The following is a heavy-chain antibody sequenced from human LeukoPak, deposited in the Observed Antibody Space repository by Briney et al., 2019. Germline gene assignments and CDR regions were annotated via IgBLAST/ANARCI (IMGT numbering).Heavy chain of an antibody. Sequence: GGSLRLSCAASGFTFSSYGMHWVRQAPGKGLEWVSAISNDGGGTNYADFVKGRFTISRDNSKNTLFLQMNSLRAEDTALYYCAKGSSGYFVDLWGQGTLVTVSS. CDR2: ISNDGGGT. CDR3: AKGSSGYFVDL. CDR1: GFTFSSYG. J-gene: IGHJ5*02. V-gene: IGHV3-23*01. D-gene: IGHD3-22*01.